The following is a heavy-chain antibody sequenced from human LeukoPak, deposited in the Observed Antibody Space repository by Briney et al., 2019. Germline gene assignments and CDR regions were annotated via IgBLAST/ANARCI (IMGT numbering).Heavy chain of an antibody. CDR3: ARYDTRGVGWFDP. Sequence: KTSETLSLTCTVSGGSISSGGYYWSWIRQHPGKGLEWIGYIYYSGSTYYNPSLKSRVTISVDTSKNQFSLKLSSVTAADTAVYYCARYDTRGVGWFDPWGQGTLVTVSS. J-gene: IGHJ5*02. CDR1: GGSISSGGYY. CDR2: IYYSGST. V-gene: IGHV4-31*03. D-gene: IGHD1-1*01.